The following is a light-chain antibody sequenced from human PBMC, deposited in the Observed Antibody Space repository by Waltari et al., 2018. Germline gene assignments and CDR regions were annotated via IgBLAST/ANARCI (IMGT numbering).Light chain of an antibody. CDR1: SSDVGAYKY. V-gene: IGLV2-8*01. J-gene: IGLJ2*01. CDR2: EVR. Sequence: QSALTQPPSASGSPGQSVTISCTGTSSDVGAYKYVSWYQQPPGKAPKLLIYEVRKRASGVPDRFSGSKSGNTASLTVSGLQAEDEADYYCASRGASKVFGGGTKLTVL. CDR3: ASRGASKV.